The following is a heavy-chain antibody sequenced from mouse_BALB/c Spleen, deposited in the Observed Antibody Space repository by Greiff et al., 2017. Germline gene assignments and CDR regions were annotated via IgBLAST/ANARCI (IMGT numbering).Heavy chain of an antibody. CDR1: GFTFSSYG. CDR3: ARDRCITTVVALDY. D-gene: IGHD1-1*01. CDR2: INSNGGST. Sequence: EVKLMESGGGLVQPGGSLKLSCAASGFTFSSYGMSWVRQTPDKRLELVATINSNGGSTYYPDSVKGRFTISRDNAKNTLYLQMSSLKSEDTAMYYCARDRCITTVVALDYWGQGTTLTVSS. J-gene: IGHJ2*01. V-gene: IGHV5-6-3*01.